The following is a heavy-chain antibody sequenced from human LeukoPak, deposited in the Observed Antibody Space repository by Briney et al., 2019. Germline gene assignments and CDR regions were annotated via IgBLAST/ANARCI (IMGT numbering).Heavy chain of an antibody. CDR2: TYYRSKLYN. V-gene: IGHV6-1*01. D-gene: IGHD6-19*01. CDR3: ARDFGTTGWHTFDY. J-gene: IGHJ4*02. CDR1: GDSVSSKNGA. Sequence: SQTLSLTCAVSGDSVSSKNGAWNWIRQSPSRGLEWLGRTYYRSKLYNDYAESMEGRMTLSQDTSKNQYSLHLNSVTPDDTAVYYCARDFGTTGWHTFDYWGQGTLVTVSS.